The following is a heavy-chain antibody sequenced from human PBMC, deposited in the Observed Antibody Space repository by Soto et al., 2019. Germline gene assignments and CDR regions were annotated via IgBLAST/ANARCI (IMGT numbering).Heavy chain of an antibody. CDR3: ARRNNYYYYGMDV. J-gene: IGHJ6*04. V-gene: IGHV4-39*01. CDR2: IYYSGST. D-gene: IGHD1-1*01. Sequence: SETLSLTCTVSGGSISSSSYYWGWIRQPPGKGLEWIGSIYYSGSTYYNPSLKSRVTISVDTSKNQFSLKLSSVTAADTAVYYCARRNNYYYYGMDVWGKGTRVTVPS. CDR1: GGSISSSSYY.